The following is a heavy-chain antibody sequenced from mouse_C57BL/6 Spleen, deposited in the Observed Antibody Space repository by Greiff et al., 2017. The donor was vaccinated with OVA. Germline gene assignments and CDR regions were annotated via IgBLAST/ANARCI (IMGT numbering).Heavy chain of an antibody. D-gene: IGHD2-3*01. Sequence: QVQLQESGAELVRPGASVKLSCKASGYTFTDYYINWVKQRPGPRIEWIARISTVNCNTYYNEKFKGKATLTAEKSSSTAYMQLSSLTSEDSAVYFCARSPLYDGPFDYWGQGTTLTVSS. CDR1: GYTFTDYY. CDR2: ISTVNCNT. V-gene: IGHV1-76*01. J-gene: IGHJ2*01. CDR3: ARSPLYDGPFDY.